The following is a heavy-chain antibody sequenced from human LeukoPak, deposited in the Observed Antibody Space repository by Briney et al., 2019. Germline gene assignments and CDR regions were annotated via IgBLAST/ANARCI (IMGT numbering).Heavy chain of an antibody. J-gene: IGHJ4*02. CDR1: GCTFSSYA. CDR2: ISGSGGST. CDR3: ARSWEVLQNFDY. V-gene: IGHV3-23*01. D-gene: IGHD1-26*01. Sequence: GGSLRVSCAASGCTFSSYAMSWVRQAPGKGLEWVSAISGSGGSTYYADSVKGRFTISRDNSKNTLYLQMNSLSSEDTAVYYCARSWEVLQNFDYWGQGTLVTVSS.